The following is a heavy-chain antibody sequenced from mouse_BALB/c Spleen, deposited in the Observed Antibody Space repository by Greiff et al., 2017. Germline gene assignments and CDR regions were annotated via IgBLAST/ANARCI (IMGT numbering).Heavy chain of an antibody. CDR1: GYTFSSYW. D-gene: IGHD1-2*01. V-gene: IGHV1-9*01. Sequence: VKVVESGAELMKPGASVKISCKATGYTFSSYWIEWVKQRPGHGLEWIGEILPGSGSTNYNEKFKGKATFTADTSSNTAYMQLSSLTSEDSAVYYCARDSLLRLRGYFDVWGAGTTVTVSS. CDR2: ILPGSGST. CDR3: ARDSLLRLRGYFDV. J-gene: IGHJ1*01.